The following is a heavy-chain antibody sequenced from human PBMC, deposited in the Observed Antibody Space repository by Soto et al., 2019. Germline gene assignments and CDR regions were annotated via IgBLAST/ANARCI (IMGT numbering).Heavy chain of an antibody. D-gene: IGHD6-19*01. CDR1: GAPFSSYT. CDR3: ARDLGGWSVK. CDR2: IIPILGIA. V-gene: IGHV1-69*08. Sequence: QVQLVQSGAEVKKPGSSVKVSCKASGAPFSSYTISWVGQAPGQGLEWMGRIIPILGIANYAQKFQGRVTITADKSTSTAYMELSSLRSEDTAVYYCARDLGGWSVKWGQGTLVTVSS. J-gene: IGHJ4*02.